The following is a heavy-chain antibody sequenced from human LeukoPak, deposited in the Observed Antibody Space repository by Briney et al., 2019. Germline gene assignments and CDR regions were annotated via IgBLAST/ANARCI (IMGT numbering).Heavy chain of an antibody. Sequence: SETLSLTCTVSGGSISSYYWSWVRQPPGKGLEWIGYVSYSGSTDYNPSLKSRVTISVDTSKNQFSLRLSSVTAADTAVYYCASFDLWGRGTLVTVSS. V-gene: IGHV4-59*12. J-gene: IGHJ2*01. CDR2: VSYSGST. CDR3: ASFDL. CDR1: GGSISSYY.